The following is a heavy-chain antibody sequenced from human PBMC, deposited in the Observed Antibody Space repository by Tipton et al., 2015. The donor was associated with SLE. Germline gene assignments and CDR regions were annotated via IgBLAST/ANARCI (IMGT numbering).Heavy chain of an antibody. CDR2: IYPGDSDT. CDR3: ARRVGALKDY. V-gene: IGHV5-51*01. D-gene: IGHD1-26*01. Sequence: SLRLSCAASGFTFSSYWMSWVRQAPGKGLEWMGIIYPGDSDTRYSPSFQGQVTISADKSISTAYLQWSSLKASDTAMYYCARRVGALKDYWGQGTLVTVSS. CDR1: GFTFSSYW. J-gene: IGHJ4*02.